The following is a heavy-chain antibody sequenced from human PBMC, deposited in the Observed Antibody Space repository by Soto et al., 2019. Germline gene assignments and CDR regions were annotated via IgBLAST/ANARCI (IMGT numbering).Heavy chain of an antibody. CDR3: ASSPHKDSRPDY. V-gene: IGHV3-7*03. J-gene: IGHJ4*02. Sequence: LRLSCAASGFTFSSYWMSWVRQAPGRGLEWMANIKYDGSEKYYVDSVKGRLTISRDNAKNSLYLQMNSLRAEDTAVYYCASSPHKDSRPDYWGQGTLVTVSS. CDR2: IKYDGSEK. CDR1: GFTFSSYW. D-gene: IGHD3-22*01.